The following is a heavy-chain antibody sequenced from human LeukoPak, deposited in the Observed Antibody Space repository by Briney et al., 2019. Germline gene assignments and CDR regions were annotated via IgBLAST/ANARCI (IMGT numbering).Heavy chain of an antibody. CDR3: ASTTLYDILPSGMDV. V-gene: IGHV3-66*01. D-gene: IGHD3-9*01. Sequence: PGGSLRLSCAASGFTFSSYGMHWVRQAPGKGLECVSIIYSGGDTYYTDSVKGRFSVSRDNSKNTLYLQMNSLRAEDTAVYYCASTTLYDILPSGMDVWGKGTTVTISS. CDR1: GFTFSSYG. J-gene: IGHJ6*04. CDR2: IYSGGDT.